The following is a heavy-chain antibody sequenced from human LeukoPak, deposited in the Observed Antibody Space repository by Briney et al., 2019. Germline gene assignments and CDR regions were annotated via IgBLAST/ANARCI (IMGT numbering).Heavy chain of an antibody. J-gene: IGHJ6*03. CDR1: GGSISSGSYY. CDR2: IYTSGST. D-gene: IGHD6-25*01. CDR3: ARAPRLPRDYYYYYMDV. V-gene: IGHV4-61*02. Sequence: SETLSLTCTVSGGSISSGSYYWSWIRQPAGKGLEWIGRIYTSGSTNYNPSLKSRVTISVDTSKNQFSLKLSSVTAADTAVYYCARAPRLPRDYYYYYMDVWGKGTTVTVSS.